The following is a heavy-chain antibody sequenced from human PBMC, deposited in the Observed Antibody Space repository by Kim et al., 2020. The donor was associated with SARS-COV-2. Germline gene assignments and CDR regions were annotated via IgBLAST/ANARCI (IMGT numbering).Heavy chain of an antibody. J-gene: IGHJ4*02. V-gene: IGHV3-48*03. D-gene: IGHD7-27*01. CDR2: I. Sequence: IYYAGSVKGRFTISRDNAKNSLYLQMNSLRAEDTAVYYCAREGALTDLDYWGQGTLVTVSS. CDR3: AREGALTDLDY.